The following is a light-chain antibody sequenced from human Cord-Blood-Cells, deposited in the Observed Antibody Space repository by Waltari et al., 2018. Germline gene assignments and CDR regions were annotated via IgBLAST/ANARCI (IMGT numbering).Light chain of an antibody. J-gene: IGLJ3*02. CDR1: RSDVGGYHY. V-gene: IGLV2-14*01. CDR3: SSYTSSSTWV. CDR2: DVS. Sequence: QSALTQPASVSGSPGQSITISCTGTRSDVGGYHYVPWYQQHPGKAPNRMIYDVSKRPSGVSTRFSGSKSGNTASLTSSGLQAEDEADYYCSSYTSSSTWVFGGGTKLTVL.